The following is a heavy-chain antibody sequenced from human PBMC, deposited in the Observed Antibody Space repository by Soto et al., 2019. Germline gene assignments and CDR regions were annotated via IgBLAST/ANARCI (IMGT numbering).Heavy chain of an antibody. CDR3: ARDSQVATIRFWGLGEDYYYYGMDV. V-gene: IGHV3-21*01. CDR1: GFTFSSYS. J-gene: IGHJ6*02. CDR2: ISSSSSYI. D-gene: IGHD5-12*01. Sequence: GGSLRLSCAASGFTFSSYSMNWVRQAPGKGLEWVSSISSSSSYIYYADSVKGRFTISRDNAKNSLYLQMNSLRAEDTAMYYCARDSQVATIRFWGLGEDYYYYGMDVWGQGTTVTVSS.